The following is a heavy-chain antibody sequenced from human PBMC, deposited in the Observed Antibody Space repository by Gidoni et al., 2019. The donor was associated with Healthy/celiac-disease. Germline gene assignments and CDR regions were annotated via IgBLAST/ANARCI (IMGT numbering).Heavy chain of an antibody. V-gene: IGHV4-39*01. CDR1: GGSISSSSYY. CDR3: AIDVFVVVPAAQSKIDDY. Sequence: QLQLQESGPGLVKPSETLSLTCTVSGGSISSSSYYWGWIRQPPGKGLEWIGSIYYSGRTYYNPSLKSRVTISVDTSKNQFSLKLSSVTAADTAVYYCAIDVFVVVPAAQSKIDDYWGQGTLVTVSS. D-gene: IGHD2-2*01. J-gene: IGHJ4*02. CDR2: IYYSGRT.